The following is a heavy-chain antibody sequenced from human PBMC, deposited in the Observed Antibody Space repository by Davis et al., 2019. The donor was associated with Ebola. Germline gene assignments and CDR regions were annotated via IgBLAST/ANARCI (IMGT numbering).Heavy chain of an antibody. D-gene: IGHD3-10*01. CDR2: IYPGDSDT. CDR1: GYSFTSYW. Sequence: GESLKISCKGSGYSFTSYWIGWVRQMPGKGLEWMGIIYPGDSDTRYSPSFQGQVTISADKSISTAYLQWSSLKASDTAMYYCARHLYGSGSSLSYYYYGMDVWGQGTTVTVSS. J-gene: IGHJ6*02. CDR3: ARHLYGSGSSLSYYYYGMDV. V-gene: IGHV5-51*01.